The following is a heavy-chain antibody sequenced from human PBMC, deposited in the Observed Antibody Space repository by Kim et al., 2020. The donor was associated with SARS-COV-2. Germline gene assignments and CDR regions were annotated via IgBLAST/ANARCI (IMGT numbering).Heavy chain of an antibody. CDR2: IYPGDSDT. D-gene: IGHD3-10*01. V-gene: IGHV5-51*01. CDR1: GYSFTSYW. Sequence: GESLKISCKGSGYSFTSYWIGWVRQMPGKGLEWMGIIYPGDSDTRYSPSFQGQVTISADKSISTAYLQWSSLKASDTAMYYCARHPTMVRGAHVTEPDYWGQGTLVTVSS. J-gene: IGHJ4*02. CDR3: ARHPTMVRGAHVTEPDY.